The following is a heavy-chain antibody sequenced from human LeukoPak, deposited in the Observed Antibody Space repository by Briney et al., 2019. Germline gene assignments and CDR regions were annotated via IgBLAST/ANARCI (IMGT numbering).Heavy chain of an antibody. J-gene: IGHJ4*02. D-gene: IGHD6-13*01. CDR1: GFTFSSYA. CDR2: ISGSGGST. V-gene: IGHV3-23*01. CDR3: ARWRRIAAAGTSPFDY. Sequence: GGSLRLSCAASGFTFSSYAMSWVRQAPGKGLEWVSAISGSGGSTYYADSAKGRFTISRDNSKNTLYLQMNSLRAEDTAVYYCARWRRIAAAGTSPFDYWGQGTLVTVSS.